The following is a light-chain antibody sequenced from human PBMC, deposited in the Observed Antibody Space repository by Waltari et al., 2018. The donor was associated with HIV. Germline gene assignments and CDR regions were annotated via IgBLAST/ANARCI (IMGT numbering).Light chain of an antibody. Sequence: EIVLTQSPGTLSLSPGERATLSCRASQSVRNNYLAWYQQKPGQAPRRIIYGASTRATGIPDRFSGSGSGTDFTLTISRLEPEDFAVYYCQQYASSPITFGQGTRLEIK. CDR1: QSVRNNY. J-gene: IGKJ5*01. V-gene: IGKV3-20*01. CDR3: QQYASSPIT. CDR2: GAS.